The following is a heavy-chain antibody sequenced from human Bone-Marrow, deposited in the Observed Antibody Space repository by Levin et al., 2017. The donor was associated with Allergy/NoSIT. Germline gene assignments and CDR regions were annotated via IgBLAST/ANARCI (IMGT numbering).Heavy chain of an antibody. CDR2: INPSGNT. CDR1: GYTFTNYD. V-gene: IGHV1-8*01. Sequence: ASVKVSCKASGYTFTNYDINWVRQATGQGFEWMGWINPSGNTGYSQKFQGRVTLTRDTSISTAYMELNSLTSEDAAVYYCVRGRDYHDTSGYYFWNWFDRWGQGTLVTVSS. CDR3: VRGRDYHDTSGYYFWNWFDR. J-gene: IGHJ5*02. D-gene: IGHD3-22*01.